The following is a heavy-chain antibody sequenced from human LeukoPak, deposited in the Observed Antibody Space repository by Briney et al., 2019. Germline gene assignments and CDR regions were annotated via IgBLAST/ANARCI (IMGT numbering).Heavy chain of an antibody. V-gene: IGHV4-61*01. CDR1: GGSVSSGSYY. CDR3: AYSSGRRVGDY. CDR2: IYYSGST. D-gene: IGHD6-25*01. J-gene: IGHJ4*02. Sequence: SETLSLTCTVSGGSVSSGSYYWSWIRQPPGKGLEWIGYIYYSGSTNYNPSLTSRVTISVDTSKNQFSLKLSSVTAADTAVYYCAYSSGRRVGDYWGQGTLVTVSS.